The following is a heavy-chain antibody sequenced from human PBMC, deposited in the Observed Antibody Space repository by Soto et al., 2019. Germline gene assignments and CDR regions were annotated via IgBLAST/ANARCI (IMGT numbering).Heavy chain of an antibody. CDR3: ARAKLLQKVQDFDY. CDR2: IYYSGST. J-gene: IGHJ4*02. Sequence: QVQLQESGPVLVKPSQTLSLTCTVSGGSISSGGYYWSWIRQHPGKGLEWIGYIYYSGSTYYNPSLKSRVTISVDTSKNQFSLKLSSVTAADTAVSYCARAKLLQKVQDFDYWGQGTLVTVSS. CDR1: GGSISSGGYY. D-gene: IGHD3-22*01. V-gene: IGHV4-31*03.